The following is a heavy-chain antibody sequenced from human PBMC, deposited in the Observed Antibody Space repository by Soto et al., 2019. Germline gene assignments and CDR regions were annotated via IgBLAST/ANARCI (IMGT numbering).Heavy chain of an antibody. CDR1: GSISTTTP. CDR3: ATSFRYFDN. J-gene: IGHJ4*02. Sequence: GGSLRLSCAASGSISTTTPLSWVRQAPGKGLEWVSTISGRGTNTYYADSVKGRFIISRDNLKNTVNLQMNGLGVEDTAIYYCATSFRYFDNWGQGTRVTVSS. V-gene: IGHV3-23*01. CDR2: ISGRGTNT.